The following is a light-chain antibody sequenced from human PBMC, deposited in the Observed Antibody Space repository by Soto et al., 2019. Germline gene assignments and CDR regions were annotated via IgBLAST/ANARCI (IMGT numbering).Light chain of an antibody. CDR2: GNS. CDR1: SSNIGAGYD. CDR3: QSYDSSLGAV. Sequence: QAVLTQPPSVSGAPGQRVTISCTGSSSNIGAGYDVHWYQQLPGTAPKLLIYGNSNRPSGIPDRFSGSKSGTSASLAITGLLAEDEADYYCQSYDSSLGAVFGGGTELTVL. J-gene: IGLJ7*01. V-gene: IGLV1-40*01.